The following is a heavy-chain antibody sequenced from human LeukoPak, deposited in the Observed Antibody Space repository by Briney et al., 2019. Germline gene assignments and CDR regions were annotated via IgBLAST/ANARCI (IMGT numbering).Heavy chain of an antibody. CDR3: ARALDNFYCSGGSCYRAGYFDY. J-gene: IGHJ4*02. CDR1: GGSFSGYY. V-gene: IGHV4-34*01. D-gene: IGHD2-15*01. Sequence: SETLSLTCAVYGGSFSGYYWSWIRQPPGKGLEWIGEINHSGSTNYNPSLKSRVTVSVDTSKNQFSLKLSSVTAADTAVYYCARALDNFYCSGGSCYRAGYFDYWGQGTLVTVSS. CDR2: INHSGST.